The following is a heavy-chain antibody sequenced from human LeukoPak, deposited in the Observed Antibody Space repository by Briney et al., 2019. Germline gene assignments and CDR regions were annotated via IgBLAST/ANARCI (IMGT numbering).Heavy chain of an antibody. Sequence: SVKVSCKASGGTFSSYAISWVRQAPGQGLEWMGGIIPIFGTANYAQKFQGRVTITADESTSTAYMELSSLRSEDTAVYYCACSGDSKRDDEYYFAYWGQGTLVTVSS. CDR1: GGTFSSYA. D-gene: IGHD3-10*02. V-gene: IGHV1-69*13. J-gene: IGHJ4*02. CDR2: IIPIFGTA. CDR3: ACSGDSKRDDEYYFAY.